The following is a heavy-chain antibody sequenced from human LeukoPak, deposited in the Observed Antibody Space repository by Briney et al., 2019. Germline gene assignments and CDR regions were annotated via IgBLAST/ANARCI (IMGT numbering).Heavy chain of an antibody. CDR1: AFNFTAYW. Sequence: WGTLRLSCASSAFNFTAYWMHWVRQHPRQGLLWVARINSDGTTTNYAASVNGRITIFRNTDKHILFMQMYMPTADEAAVYFCAGSNGGYGPCGQG. CDR2: INSDGTTT. D-gene: IGHD5-18*01. CDR3: AGSNGGYGP. V-gene: IGHV3-74*01. J-gene: IGHJ5*02.